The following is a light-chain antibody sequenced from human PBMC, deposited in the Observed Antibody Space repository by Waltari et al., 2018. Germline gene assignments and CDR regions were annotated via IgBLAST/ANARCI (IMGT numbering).Light chain of an antibody. CDR2: DAS. J-gene: IGKJ5*01. Sequence: DIWLTQAPAALSLSPGERATHSCRASQSISTYLAWYQQKPGQPPRLLIYDASGRATGISARFSGSGSGTDFTLTISSLEPEDFAVYYCQQRYRWVTFGQGTRLEIK. CDR3: QQRYRWVT. V-gene: IGKV3-11*01. CDR1: QSISTY.